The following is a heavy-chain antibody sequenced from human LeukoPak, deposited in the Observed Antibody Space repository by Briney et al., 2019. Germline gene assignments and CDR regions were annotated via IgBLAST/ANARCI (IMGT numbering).Heavy chain of an antibody. J-gene: IGHJ4*02. Sequence: SETLSLTCTVSGGSISTYYWSWIRQPPGKGLEWIGYICNSGSTNYNPSLKSRVTISVDTSKNKFSLKLSSVTAADTAVYYCARGGYSYGYDDDFDYWGQGTLVTVSS. CDR3: ARGGYSYGYDDDFDY. CDR1: GGSISTYY. CDR2: ICNSGST. D-gene: IGHD5-18*01. V-gene: IGHV4-59*01.